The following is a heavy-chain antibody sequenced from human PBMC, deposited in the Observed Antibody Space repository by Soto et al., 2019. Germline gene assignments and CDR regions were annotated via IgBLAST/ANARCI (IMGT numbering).Heavy chain of an antibody. D-gene: IGHD3-9*01. J-gene: IGHJ4*02. CDR2: IHYSGRT. Sequence: SETLSLTCTVSGGSISSSYYYWGWIRQPPGKGLEWIGSIHYSGRTYHNPSLKSRVIISLDTPKNQFSLKLSSVTAADTAVYYCARGPYYDILTGPRPADYWGQGTLVTVSS. CDR1: GGSISSSYYY. V-gene: IGHV4-39*07. CDR3: ARGPYYDILTGPRPADY.